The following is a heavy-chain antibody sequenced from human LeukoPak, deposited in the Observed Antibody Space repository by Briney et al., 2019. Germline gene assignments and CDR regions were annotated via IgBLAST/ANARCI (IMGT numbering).Heavy chain of an antibody. J-gene: IGHJ4*02. CDR2: ISGSGNGFSI. CDR3: VKDFGRVRGTPDS. D-gene: IGHD3-16*01. Sequence: GGSLRLSCPASGFVFSIYTMYWVRQTPGKGPEYVSTISGSGNGFSIYYADSVKGRFTISRDDSKSILYLQMNGLRSEDTAVYYCVKDFGRVRGTPDSWGQGTLVTVSS. V-gene: IGHV3-64D*06. CDR1: GFVFSIYT.